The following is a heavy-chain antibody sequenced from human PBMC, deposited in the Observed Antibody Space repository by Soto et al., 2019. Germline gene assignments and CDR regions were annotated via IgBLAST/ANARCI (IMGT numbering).Heavy chain of an antibody. V-gene: IGHV1-69*02. CDR1: GGTFSSYT. J-gene: IGHJ5*02. D-gene: IGHD4-17*01. Sequence: SVKVSFKASGGTFSSYTISWVRQAPGQGLEWMGRIIPILGIANYAQKFQGRVTITADESTSTAYMELSSLRSEDTAVYYCARGIKYGDYSRWFDPWGPGTLVTVSS. CDR2: IIPILGIA. CDR3: ARGIKYGDYSRWFDP.